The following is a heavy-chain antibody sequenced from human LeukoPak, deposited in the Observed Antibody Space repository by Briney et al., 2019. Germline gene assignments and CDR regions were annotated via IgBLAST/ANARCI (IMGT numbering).Heavy chain of an antibody. J-gene: IGHJ3*02. CDR3: TTVVPYYDILTGPDAFDI. V-gene: IGHV3-15*01. Sequence: PGGSLRLSCAASGFTFSSYWMHWVRQAPGKGLEWVGRIKSKTDGGTTDYAAPVKGRFTISRDDSKNTLYLQMNSLKTEDTAVYYCTTVVPYYDILTGPDAFDIWGQGTMVTVSS. D-gene: IGHD3-9*01. CDR1: GFTFSSYW. CDR2: IKSKTDGGTT.